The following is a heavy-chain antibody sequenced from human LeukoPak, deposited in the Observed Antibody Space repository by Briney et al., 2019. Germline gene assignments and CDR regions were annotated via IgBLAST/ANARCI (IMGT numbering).Heavy chain of an antibody. V-gene: IGHV4-39*01. Sequence: PSETLSLTCNVSGDSIRSISYYWAWIRQPPGKGPEWLGNIFYTGSSYYNPSLQSRLTMSVDTSKNQFSLKLNSVTAADTAVYFCGRLFSGYFDYWSQGTLVTVSS. J-gene: IGHJ4*02. CDR1: GDSIRSISYY. D-gene: IGHD6-19*01. CDR3: GRLFSGYFDY. CDR2: IFYTGSS.